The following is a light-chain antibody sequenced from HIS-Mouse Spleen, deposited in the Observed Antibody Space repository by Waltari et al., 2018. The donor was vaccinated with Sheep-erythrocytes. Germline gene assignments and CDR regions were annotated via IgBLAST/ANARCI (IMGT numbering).Light chain of an antibody. CDR1: SLRSYD. J-gene: IGLJ3*02. CDR3: NSRDSSGNHLV. CDR2: GKH. V-gene: IGLV3-19*01. Sequence: SSELTQDTAVSVALGQTVRLTCQGDSLRSYDASWYQQKPGQAPVLVIYGKHNRPSGIPDRFSGSSSGNTASLTITGAQAEDEADYYCNSRDSSGNHLVFGGGTKLTVL.